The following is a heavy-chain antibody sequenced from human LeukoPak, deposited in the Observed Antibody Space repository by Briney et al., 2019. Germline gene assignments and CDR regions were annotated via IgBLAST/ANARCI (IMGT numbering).Heavy chain of an antibody. CDR1: GGSISGGDYY. Sequence: PSQTLSLTCTVSGGSISGGDYYWSWIRQPPGKGLEWVGYIYYSGSTYYNPSLKSRVTISVDTSKNQFSLKLSSVTAADTAVYYCARYCSSTSCDAFDIWGQGTMVTVSS. J-gene: IGHJ3*02. CDR2: IYYSGST. D-gene: IGHD2-2*01. CDR3: ARYCSSTSCDAFDI. V-gene: IGHV4-30-4*08.